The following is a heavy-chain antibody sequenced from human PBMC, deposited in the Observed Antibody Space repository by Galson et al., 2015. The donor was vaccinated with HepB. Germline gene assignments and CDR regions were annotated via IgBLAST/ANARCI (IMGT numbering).Heavy chain of an antibody. V-gene: IGHV4-59*01. CDR2: INYSGST. CDR1: GGSISSYY. D-gene: IGHD4-17*01. CDR3: ARRAYGDYGHYFDY. Sequence: ETLSLTCTVSGGSISSYYWSWIRQPPGKGLEWIGFINYSGSTNYSPSLKSRVTISVDTSKNQFSLKLSSVTAADTAVYYCARRAYGDYGHYFDYWGQGTLVTVSS. J-gene: IGHJ4*02.